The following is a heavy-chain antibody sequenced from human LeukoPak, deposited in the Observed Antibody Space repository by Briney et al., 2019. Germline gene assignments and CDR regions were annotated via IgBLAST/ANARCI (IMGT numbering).Heavy chain of an antibody. V-gene: IGHV3-7*03. CDR1: GFTFSSYW. J-gene: IGHJ6*04. CDR2: IKQDGSEK. CDR3: ARDRAVRGQYGMDV. Sequence: GGSLRLSCAASGFTFSSYWMSWVRQAPGKGLEWVANIKQDGSEKYYVDSMKGRFTISRDNAKNSLYLQMNSLRAEDTAVYYCARDRAVRGQYGMDVWGKGTTVTVSS. D-gene: IGHD3-10*01.